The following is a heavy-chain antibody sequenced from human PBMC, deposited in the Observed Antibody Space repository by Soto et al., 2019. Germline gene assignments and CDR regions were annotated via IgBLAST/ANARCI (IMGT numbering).Heavy chain of an antibody. V-gene: IGHV4-59*11. CDR3: ARDGREASGMDV. D-gene: IGHD1-26*01. CDR1: GGSISSRY. Sequence: PSETLSLTCTVSGGSISSRYWSWVRQAPGKGLEWIGHIYYRGSTSYNPSLRSRSTISVDTSNNQFSLKLNSVTTADTAVYYCARDGREASGMDVWGQRTKVTVSS. J-gene: IGHJ6*02. CDR2: IYYRGST.